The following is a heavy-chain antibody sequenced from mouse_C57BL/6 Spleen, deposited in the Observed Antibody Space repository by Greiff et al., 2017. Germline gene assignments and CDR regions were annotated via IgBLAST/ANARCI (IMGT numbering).Heavy chain of an antibody. CDR2: ISNGGGST. D-gene: IGHD1-1*01. J-gene: IGHJ4*01. V-gene: IGHV5-12*01. CDR1: GFTFSDYY. CDR3: ARQIYYYGSLYAMDY. Sequence: EVHLVESGGGLVQPGGSLKLSCAASGFTFSDYYMYWVRQTPEKRLEWVAYISNGGGSTYYPDTVKGRFTISRDNAKNTLYLQMSRLKSEDTAMYYCARQIYYYGSLYAMDYWGQGTSVTVSS.